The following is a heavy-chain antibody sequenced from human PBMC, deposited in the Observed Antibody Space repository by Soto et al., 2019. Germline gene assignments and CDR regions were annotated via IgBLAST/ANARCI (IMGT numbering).Heavy chain of an antibody. CDR3: AITGSVLLGAGFDV. D-gene: IGHD2-15*01. Sequence: QVQLQESGPGLVKPSETLSVTCTVSGVSIKSDNWWSWVRQSTGMGLQWIGEIYHNGGTTYNPSLKSRVSMSVDKSNNQFSLNLTSVTAAITAVYFCAITGSVLLGAGFDVWGQGTLAIVSS. V-gene: IGHV4-4*02. CDR2: IYHNGGT. J-gene: IGHJ4*02. CDR1: GVSIKSDNW.